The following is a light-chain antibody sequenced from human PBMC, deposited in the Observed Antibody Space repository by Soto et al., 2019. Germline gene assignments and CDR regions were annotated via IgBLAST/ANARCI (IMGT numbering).Light chain of an antibody. J-gene: IGLJ2*01. V-gene: IGLV1-44*01. Sequence: QAVVTQPPSASGTPGQRVTISCSGGSSNIGSHTVNWYQHLPGTAPKLLIHSNNQRPSGVPDRFSGSVSGTSASLAISGLQSEDEADYYCAAWHDSLNGPVFGGGTKLTVL. CDR1: SSNIGSHT. CDR2: SNN. CDR3: AAWHDSLNGPV.